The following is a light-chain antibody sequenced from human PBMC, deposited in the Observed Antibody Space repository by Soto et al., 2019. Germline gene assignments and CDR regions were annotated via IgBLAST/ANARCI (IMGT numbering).Light chain of an antibody. V-gene: IGLV2-14*01. CDR3: SSYTSSFHGVV. CDR2: DVS. J-gene: IGLJ2*01. Sequence: QSALTQPASVSGSPGQSITISCTGTSSDVVGNNYVSWYQQHPGKAPKLMIYDVSNRPSGVSNRFSGSKSGNTASLTISGLQAEDEADYYCSSYTSSFHGVVFGGGTKLTVL. CDR1: SSDVVGNNY.